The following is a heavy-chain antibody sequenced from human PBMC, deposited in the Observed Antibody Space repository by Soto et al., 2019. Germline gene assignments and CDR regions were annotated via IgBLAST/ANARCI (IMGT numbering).Heavy chain of an antibody. Sequence: QVQLVESGGGVVQPGRSLRLSCAASGFTFSSYAMHWVRQAPGKGLEWVAVISYDGSNKYYADSVKGRFTISRDNSKNTLDLQMNSLRAEDTAVYYCARVPVRGHYYDSSGYLSYFDYWGQGTLVTVSS. J-gene: IGHJ4*02. CDR3: ARVPVRGHYYDSSGYLSYFDY. CDR1: GFTFSSYA. D-gene: IGHD3-22*01. V-gene: IGHV3-30-3*01. CDR2: ISYDGSNK.